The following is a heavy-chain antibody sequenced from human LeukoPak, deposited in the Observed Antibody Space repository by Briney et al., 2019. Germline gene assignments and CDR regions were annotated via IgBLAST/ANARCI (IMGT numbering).Heavy chain of an antibody. Sequence: GASVKVSFKSSGYTFTSYGISWVRQAPGQGREGMGWISAHDGNTNYAQKLQGRVTMTTDTSTSTAYMELRRLRSDDTAVYYCARDGKFIPYDMDVWGQGTTVTVSS. CDR3: ARDGKFIPYDMDV. V-gene: IGHV1-18*01. J-gene: IGHJ6*02. D-gene: IGHD1-14*01. CDR2: ISAHDGNT. CDR1: GYTFTSYG.